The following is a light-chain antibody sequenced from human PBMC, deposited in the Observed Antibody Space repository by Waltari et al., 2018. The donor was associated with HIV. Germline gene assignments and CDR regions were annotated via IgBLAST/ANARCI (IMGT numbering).Light chain of an antibody. CDR2: WAS. J-gene: IGKJ4*01. CDR3: QQYFRIPPT. CDR1: RSILYSSDNRNY. V-gene: IGKV4-1*01. Sequence: DIVMTQSPDSLPVSLGERATINCTSSRSILYSSDNRNYLAWYQQKPRQPPKLLISWASTRVSGVPDRFSGGGSGTDFTLTITRLQAEDVAVYHCQQYFRIPPTFGGGTKVEIK.